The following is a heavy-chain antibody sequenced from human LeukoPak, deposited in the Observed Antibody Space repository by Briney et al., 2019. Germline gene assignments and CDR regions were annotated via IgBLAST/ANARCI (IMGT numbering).Heavy chain of an antibody. D-gene: IGHD1-26*01. CDR2: ISYDGSNK. V-gene: IGHV3-30-3*01. CDR1: GFTFSSYA. CDR3: ARDKKWELKGAFDI. J-gene: IGHJ3*02. Sequence: PGGSLRLSCAASGFTFSSYAMHWVRQAPGKGLEWVAVISYDGSNKYYADSVKGRFTISRDNSKNTLYLQMNSLRAEDTAVYYCARDKKWELKGAFDIWGQGTMVTVSS.